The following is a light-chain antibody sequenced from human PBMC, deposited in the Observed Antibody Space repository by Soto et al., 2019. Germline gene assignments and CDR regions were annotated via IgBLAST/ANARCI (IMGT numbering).Light chain of an antibody. CDR3: SSYTSDNTLVV. Sequence: QSALTQPASVSGSPGQSITISCTGTSSDIGGYNYVSWYQQHPGKAPKVMIFDVNNRPSGVSNRFPGSKSGNTASLTISGLQAEDEAAYYCSSYTSDNTLVVFGGGTKVTVL. V-gene: IGLV2-14*03. CDR2: DVN. J-gene: IGLJ2*01. CDR1: SSDIGGYNY.